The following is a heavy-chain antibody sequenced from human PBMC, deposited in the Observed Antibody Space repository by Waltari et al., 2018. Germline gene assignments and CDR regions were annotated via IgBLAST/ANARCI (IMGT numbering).Heavy chain of an antibody. J-gene: IGHJ2*01. D-gene: IGHD3-10*01. CDR1: GFTLCSYW. V-gene: IGHV3-7*01. CDR3: ARDGSGSYYTGFWYFDL. Sequence: EVRLVESGGGLVQPGGSLRLSCAASGFTLCSYWMSWVRQAPGKGLEWVANIKQDGSEKYYVDSVKGRFTISRGNAKNSLYLQMNSLRAEDTAVYYCARDGSGSYYTGFWYFDLWGRGTLVTVSS. CDR2: IKQDGSEK.